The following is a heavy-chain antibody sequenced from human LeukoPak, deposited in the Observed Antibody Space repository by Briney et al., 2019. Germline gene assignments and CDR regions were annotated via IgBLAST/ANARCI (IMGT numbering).Heavy chain of an antibody. V-gene: IGHV3-53*01. CDR3: ARAPADGGGYYGMDV. CDR2: IYSGGST. D-gene: IGHD5-24*01. J-gene: IGHJ6*04. CDR1: GFTVSSNY. Sequence: GGSLRLSCAASGFTVSSNYMSWVRQAPGKGLEWVSVIYSGGSTYYADSVKGRFTISRDNSKNTLYLQMNSLRAEDTAVYYCARAPADGGGYYGMDVWGKGTTVTVSS.